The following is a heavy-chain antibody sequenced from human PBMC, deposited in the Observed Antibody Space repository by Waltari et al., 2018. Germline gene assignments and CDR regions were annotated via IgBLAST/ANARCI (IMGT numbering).Heavy chain of an antibody. CDR1: GGSISSYY. V-gene: IGHV4-59*13. Sequence: QVQLQESGPGLVKPSETLSLTCTVSGGSISSYYWSWIRQSPGKGLEWIWYIHFSGRTNYNPSLQSRVTISAAPSQNQFSLKLNSVTAADTAVYYCARAFWEQPSDYWGQGTLVTVSS. D-gene: IGHD1-26*01. J-gene: IGHJ4*02. CDR2: IHFSGRT. CDR3: ARAFWEQPSDY.